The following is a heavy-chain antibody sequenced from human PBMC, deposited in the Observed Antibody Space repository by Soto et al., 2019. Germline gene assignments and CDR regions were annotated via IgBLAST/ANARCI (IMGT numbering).Heavy chain of an antibody. Sequence: EVQLVESGGGLVKPGGSLRLSCAASGFSFSDYSMNWVRQAPGKGLEWVSSISGSNSYIYYADSLKGRFTVSRDNAEKSLYLQMNSLRAEDTAVYYCARDGAFCSGTGCRDYYHYMDFWGKGTTVTVSS. CDR2: ISGSNSYI. V-gene: IGHV3-21*01. CDR3: ARDGAFCSGTGCRDYYHYMDF. D-gene: IGHD2-2*01. J-gene: IGHJ6*03. CDR1: GFSFSDYS.